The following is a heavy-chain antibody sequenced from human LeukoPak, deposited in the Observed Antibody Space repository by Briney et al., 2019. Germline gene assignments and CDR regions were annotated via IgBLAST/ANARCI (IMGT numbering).Heavy chain of an antibody. V-gene: IGHV1-18*01. Sequence: ASVKVSCKPSGCTFTSFGISWVRQAPGHGLEWMGWISGKNSNTNYAQKFQGRVTMTADTSTGTAYMDLRSLTSDDSAVYFCARDHVFLAAAGLFDYWGQGTLVTVSS. J-gene: IGHJ4*02. CDR2: ISGKNSNT. CDR3: ARDHVFLAAAGLFDY. D-gene: IGHD6-13*01. CDR1: GCTFTSFG.